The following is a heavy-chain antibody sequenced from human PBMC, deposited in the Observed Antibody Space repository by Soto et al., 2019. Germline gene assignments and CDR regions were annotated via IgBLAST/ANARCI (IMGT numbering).Heavy chain of an antibody. V-gene: IGHV3-7*01. CDR3: SRSLDS. J-gene: IGHJ4*02. CDR2: ISPDGSEK. Sequence: VGSLRLSCAASGFTFTNFWMDWVRQAPGKGLEWVANISPDGSEKHYVDSVKGRFTISRDSAKNSLYLQMTSLTAEDSALYYCSRSLDSWGQGTRVTVSS. CDR1: GFTFTNFW.